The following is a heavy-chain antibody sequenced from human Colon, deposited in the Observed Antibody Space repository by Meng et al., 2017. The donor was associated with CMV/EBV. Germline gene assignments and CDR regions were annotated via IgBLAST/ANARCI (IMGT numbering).Heavy chain of an antibody. CDR3: AHSYTAMVRGGFDY. Sequence: SGFSLSTSGVGAGWIRQHPGKALEWLALIYWDDDKRYSPSLKSRLTITKDTSKNQVVLTMTNMDPVDTATYYCAHSYTAMVRGGFDYWGQGTLVTVSS. CDR1: GFSLSTSGVG. CDR2: IYWDDDK. J-gene: IGHJ4*02. V-gene: IGHV2-5*02. D-gene: IGHD3-10*01.